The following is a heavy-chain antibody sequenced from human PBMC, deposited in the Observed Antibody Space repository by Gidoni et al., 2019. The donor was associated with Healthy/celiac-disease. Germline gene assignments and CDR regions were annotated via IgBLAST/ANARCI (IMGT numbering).Heavy chain of an antibody. Sequence: QVQLVESGGGVVQPGRSLRLSCAASGFTFSSYGMHWVRRAPGKGLEWVAVISYDGSNKYYADSVKGRFTISRDNSKNTLYLQMNSLRAEDTAVYYCAKDLFRVGSSGWYRSISYYYGMDVWGQGTTVTVSS. D-gene: IGHD6-19*01. CDR1: GFTFSSYG. V-gene: IGHV3-30*18. CDR3: AKDLFRVGSSGWYRSISYYYGMDV. J-gene: IGHJ6*02. CDR2: ISYDGSNK.